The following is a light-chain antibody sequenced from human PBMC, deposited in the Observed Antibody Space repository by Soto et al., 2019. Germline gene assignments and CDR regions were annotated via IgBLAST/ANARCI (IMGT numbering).Light chain of an antibody. CDR2: WAS. J-gene: IGKJ4*01. CDR3: QQYYNTPLT. CDR1: QSVLYSSNNKNY. V-gene: IGKV4-1*01. Sequence: DIVMTQSPDSMAVSLGERATINCKSSQSVLYSSNNKNYLAWYQQKPGQPPKLLIYWASTRESGVPDRFSGSGSGTDFTLTISSLQAEDVAVYYCQQYYNTPLTFCGGTKVDIK.